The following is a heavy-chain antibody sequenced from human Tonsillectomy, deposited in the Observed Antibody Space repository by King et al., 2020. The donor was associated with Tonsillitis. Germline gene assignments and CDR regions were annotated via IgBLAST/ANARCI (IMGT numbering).Heavy chain of an antibody. Sequence: VQLVESGGGVVQPGRSLRLSCAAFGFTFSSYAMHWVRQAPGKGLEWVALISYDGSNKYYADSVKGRFTISRDNSKNTLYLQMNSLRAEDTAVYYCAREGIVVVPAANYYYGMDVWGQGTTVTVSS. J-gene: IGHJ6*02. CDR3: AREGIVVVPAANYYYGMDV. V-gene: IGHV3-30-3*01. CDR2: ISYDGSNK. CDR1: GFTFSSYA. D-gene: IGHD2-2*01.